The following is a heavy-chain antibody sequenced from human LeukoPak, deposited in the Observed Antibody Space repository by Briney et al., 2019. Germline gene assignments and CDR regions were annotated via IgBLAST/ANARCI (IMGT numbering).Heavy chain of an antibody. CDR1: GFSFSGHW. CDR2: ISPTGSTT. V-gene: IGHV3-74*01. CDR3: ARVMGTYYDFWSGYRFHNWFDP. Sequence: LPGGSLRLSCAASGFSFSGHWMHWARQLPGKGLVWVSRISPTGSTTSYADSVKGRFTVSRDNAKNSLYLQMNSLRAEDTAVYYCARVMGTYYDFWSGYRFHNWFDPWGQGTLVTVSS. J-gene: IGHJ5*02. D-gene: IGHD3-3*01.